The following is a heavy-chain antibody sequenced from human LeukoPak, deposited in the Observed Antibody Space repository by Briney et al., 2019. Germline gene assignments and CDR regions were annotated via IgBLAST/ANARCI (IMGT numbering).Heavy chain of an antibody. J-gene: IGHJ6*02. V-gene: IGHV1-69*13. CDR3: ARGRRTYSSSWLGYYYYGMDV. D-gene: IGHD6-13*01. CDR1: GGTFSSYA. Sequence: SVKVSCKASGGTFSSYAISWVRQAPGQGLEWMGGIIPIFGTANYAQKFQGRVTITADESTSTAYMELSSLRSEGTAVYYCARGRRTYSSSWLGYYYYGMDVWGQGTTVTVSS. CDR2: IIPIFGTA.